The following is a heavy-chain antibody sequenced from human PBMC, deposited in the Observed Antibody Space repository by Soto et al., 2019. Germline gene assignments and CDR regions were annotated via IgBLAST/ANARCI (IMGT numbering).Heavy chain of an antibody. CDR1: GGSISSGGDY. V-gene: IGHV4-31*03. CDR3: ARELLRQQLVHPGGWFDP. D-gene: IGHD6-13*01. J-gene: IGHJ5*02. Sequence: QVQLQESGPGLVKPSQTLSLTCTVSGGSISSGGDYWSWIRQHPGKGRERSGYIDYSGSTYYNPSLQGRVTIPVDQAKHQLPLKLSSVTAADTAVYYCARELLRQQLVHPGGWFDPWGQGTLVTVSS. CDR2: IDYSGST.